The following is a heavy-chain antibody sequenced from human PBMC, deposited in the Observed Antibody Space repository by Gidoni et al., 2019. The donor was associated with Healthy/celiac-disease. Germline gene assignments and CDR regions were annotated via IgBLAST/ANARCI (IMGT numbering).Heavy chain of an antibody. CDR1: GFTVSSNY. CDR3: ARGDLWELQPFDY. D-gene: IGHD1-26*01. V-gene: IGHV3-53*01. J-gene: IGHJ4*02. CDR2: IYSGGST. Sequence: EVQLVESGGGLIQPGGSLRLSCAASGFTVSSNYMSWVRQAPGKGLEWVSVIYSGGSTYYADSVKGRFTISRDNSKNTLYLQMNSLRAEDTAVYYCARGDLWELQPFDYWGQGTLVTVSS.